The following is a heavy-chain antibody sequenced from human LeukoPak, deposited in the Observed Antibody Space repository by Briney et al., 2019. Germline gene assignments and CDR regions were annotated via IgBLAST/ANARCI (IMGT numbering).Heavy chain of an antibody. D-gene: IGHD2-15*01. J-gene: IGHJ6*04. CDR1: GGSFSGYY. CDR3: ARQTNIVVVVAATPQPYGMDV. V-gene: IGHV4-34*01. CDR2: INHSGIT. Sequence: SETLSLTCAVYGGSFSGYYWSWIRQPPGKGLEWIGEINHSGITNYNSSLKSRVTISVDTSKNQFSLKLSSVTAADTAVYYCARQTNIVVVVAATPQPYGMDVWGKGTTVTVSS.